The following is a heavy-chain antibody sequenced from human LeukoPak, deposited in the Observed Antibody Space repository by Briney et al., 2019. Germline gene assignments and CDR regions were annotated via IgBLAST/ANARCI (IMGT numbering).Heavy chain of an antibody. CDR3: AKDRIAARRIEVEGTYYFDY. J-gene: IGHJ4*02. Sequence: PGGSLRLSCAASGFTFSSYAMSWVRQAPGKGLEWVSAISGSGGSTYYADSVKGRFTISRDNSKNTLYLQMNSLRAEDTAVYYCAKDRIAARRIEVEGTYYFDYWGQGTWSPSPQ. CDR2: ISGSGGST. CDR1: GFTFSSYA. V-gene: IGHV3-23*01. D-gene: IGHD6-6*01.